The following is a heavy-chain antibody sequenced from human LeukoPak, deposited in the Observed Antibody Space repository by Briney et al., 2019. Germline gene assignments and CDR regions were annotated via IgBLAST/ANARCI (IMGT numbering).Heavy chain of an antibody. J-gene: IGHJ4*02. CDR1: RSGFSDYW. CDR3: ARLEDYNNYVDS. CDR2: IYAGDSDT. V-gene: IGHV5-51*01. Sequence: LKISXXGSRSGFSDYWIGWVRRMPGKGLELMGIIYAGDSDTRYSPSFQGQVSISADKSINTAYLQWSSLKASDTAMYYCARLEDYNNYVDSWGQGTLVTVSS. D-gene: IGHD4-11*01.